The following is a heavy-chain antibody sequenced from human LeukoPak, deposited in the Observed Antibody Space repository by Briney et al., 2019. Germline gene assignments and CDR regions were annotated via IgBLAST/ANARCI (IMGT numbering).Heavy chain of an antibody. CDR2: IHREGTTT. V-gene: IGHV3-74*01. Sequence: PGGSLTLSCAASGFTFSAYWMHWVRQVPGKGLVWVSRIHREGTTTIYADSVKGRFTISRDNGKNTLYLHMNSLRADDTAVYYCGRDSDWLLFDYWGQGTLVTVSS. D-gene: IGHD3-9*01. CDR3: GRDSDWLLFDY. J-gene: IGHJ4*02. CDR1: GFTFSAYW.